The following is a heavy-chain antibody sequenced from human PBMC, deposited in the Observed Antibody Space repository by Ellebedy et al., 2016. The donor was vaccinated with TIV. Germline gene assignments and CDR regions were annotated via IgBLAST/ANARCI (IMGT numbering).Heavy chain of an antibody. CDR1: GGTFSSYA. Sequence: SVKVSXXASGGTFSSYAISWVRQAPGQGLEWMGGFIPMFGTPNYAQKFQGRITMTTDTSASTAYMELRSLSSDDTAVYYCARDNGGSWDYWGQGTLVTVSS. J-gene: IGHJ4*02. D-gene: IGHD2-8*01. V-gene: IGHV1-69*05. CDR2: FIPMFGTP. CDR3: ARDNGGSWDY.